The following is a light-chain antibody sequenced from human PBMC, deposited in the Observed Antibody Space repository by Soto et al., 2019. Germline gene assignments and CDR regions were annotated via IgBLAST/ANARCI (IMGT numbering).Light chain of an antibody. CDR1: SGHSNYA. J-gene: IGLJ2*01. CDR3: QTWDTGIVV. V-gene: IGLV4-69*01. CDR2: LNSDGSH. Sequence: QLVLTQSPSASASLGASVKLTCTLSSGHSNYAIAWHQQQPEKGPRYLMKLNSDGSHIKGDGVPDRFSGSSSGAERYLTISSLQSEDEADYYCQTWDTGIVVFGGGTKLTVL.